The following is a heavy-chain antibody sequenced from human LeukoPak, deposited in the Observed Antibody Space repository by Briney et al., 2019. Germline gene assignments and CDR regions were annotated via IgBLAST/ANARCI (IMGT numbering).Heavy chain of an antibody. CDR1: GGTFSNYA. D-gene: IGHD3-3*01. Sequence: ASVKVSCKASGGTFSNYAISWVGQAPGQGLEWMGGMIPISSTAKYVEKFQGRVAFTADESTSTVFMEMSNLRSEDTAVYFCAGSRGIRFMECPLWGQGTLVTVSS. V-gene: IGHV1-69*01. CDR3: AGSRGIRFMECPL. J-gene: IGHJ3*01. CDR2: MIPISSTA.